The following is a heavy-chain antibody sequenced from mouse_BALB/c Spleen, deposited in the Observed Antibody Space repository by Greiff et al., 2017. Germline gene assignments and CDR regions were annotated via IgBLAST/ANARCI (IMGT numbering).Heavy chain of an antibody. Sequence: VKLMESGAELVRPGTSVKVSCKASGYAFTNYLIEWVKQRPGQGLEWIGVINPGSGGTNYNEKFKGKATLTADKSSSTAYMQLSSLTSDDSAVYFCARGGNYLLDYWGQGTSVTVSS. CDR3: ARGGNYLLDY. J-gene: IGHJ4*01. D-gene: IGHD2-1*01. CDR1: GYAFTNYL. V-gene: IGHV1-54*01. CDR2: INPGSGGT.